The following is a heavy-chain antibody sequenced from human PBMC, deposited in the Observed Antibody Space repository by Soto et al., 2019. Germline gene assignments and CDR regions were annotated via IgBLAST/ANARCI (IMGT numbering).Heavy chain of an antibody. CDR1: GFTFSSYG. CDR3: ACGWLYYCGMDV. D-gene: IGHD3-22*01. J-gene: IGHJ6*02. V-gene: IGHV3-33*01. CDR2: IWYDGSNK. Sequence: QVQLVESGGGVVQPGRSLRLSCAASGFTFSSYGMHWVRQAPGKGLEWVAVIWYDGSNKYYADSVKGRFTISRDNSKNTLYLQMNSLRAEDTAVYYCACGWLYYCGMDVWGQGTTVTVSS.